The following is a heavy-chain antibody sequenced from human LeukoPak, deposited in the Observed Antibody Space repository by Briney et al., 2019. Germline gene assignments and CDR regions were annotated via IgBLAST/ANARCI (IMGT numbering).Heavy chain of an antibody. CDR1: GFTVSSNY. CDR2: IYSGGST. D-gene: IGHD2-2*02. V-gene: IGHV3-66*01. Sequence: GGSPRLSCAASGFTVSSNYMSWVRQAPGKGLEWVSVIYSGGSTYYADSVKGRFTISRDNSKNTLYLQMNSLRAEDTAVYYCARGTPPTSPYKNWFDPWGQGTLVTVSS. CDR3: ARGTPPTSPYKNWFDP. J-gene: IGHJ5*02.